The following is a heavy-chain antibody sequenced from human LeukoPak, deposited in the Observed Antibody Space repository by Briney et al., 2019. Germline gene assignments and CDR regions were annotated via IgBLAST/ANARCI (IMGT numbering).Heavy chain of an antibody. CDR1: GFSLGTSGMR. CDR2: SEWDDDK. CDR3: ARAYGSGSFFDY. Sequence: SGPTLVNPTQTLTLTFTFSGFSLGTSGMRGSWIGQPPGKALEWLALSEWDDDKFYNTSGKTRLTISKDPSKNQVVLTMTNMDPLDTATYYCARAYGSGSFFDYWGQGTLVTVSS. D-gene: IGHD3-10*01. V-gene: IGHV2-70*04. J-gene: IGHJ4*02.